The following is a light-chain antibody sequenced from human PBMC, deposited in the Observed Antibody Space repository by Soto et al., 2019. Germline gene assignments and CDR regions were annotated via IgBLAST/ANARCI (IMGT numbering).Light chain of an antibody. CDR2: GSS. CDR1: QTVSNN. V-gene: IGKV1-39*01. Sequence: DIQMTQSPSSLSASVGDRVTITCRTSQTVSNNLNWYQRKPGKAPSLLIYGSSTLQSGVPSRFIGSGSETEFTLTISSLQPEDFATYYCQQDNMTPFTFGPGTKVDI. CDR3: QQDNMTPFT. J-gene: IGKJ3*01.